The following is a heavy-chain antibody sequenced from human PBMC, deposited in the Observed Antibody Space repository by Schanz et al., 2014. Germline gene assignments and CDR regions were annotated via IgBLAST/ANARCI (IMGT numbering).Heavy chain of an antibody. J-gene: IGHJ3*02. D-gene: IGHD3-10*01. CDR1: GFTFSSYA. V-gene: IGHV3-23*04. CDR2: ISGSGGST. CDR3: AKGRFGELSAFDS. Sequence: EVQLVESGGGLIQPGGSLRLSCAASGFTFSSYAMSWVRQAPGKGLEWVSAISGSGGSTYYADSVKGRFTISRDNSKNTLYLQMDGLRAEDTAGYYCAKGRFGELSAFDSWGQGTMVTVSA.